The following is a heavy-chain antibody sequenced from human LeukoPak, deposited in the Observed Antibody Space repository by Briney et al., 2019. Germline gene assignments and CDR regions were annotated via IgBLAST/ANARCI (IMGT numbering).Heavy chain of an antibody. CDR2: IIPIFGTA. V-gene: IGHV1-69*13. CDR1: GGTFSSYA. J-gene: IGHJ6*02. Sequence: SVKVSCMASGGTFSSYAISWVRQAPGQGLEWVGGIIPIFGTANYAQKFQGRVTITADESTSTAYMELSSLRSEDTAVYYCARGYYGSGSYYHYYYYYGMDVWGQGTTVTVSS. CDR3: ARGYYGSGSYYHYYYYYGMDV. D-gene: IGHD3-10*01.